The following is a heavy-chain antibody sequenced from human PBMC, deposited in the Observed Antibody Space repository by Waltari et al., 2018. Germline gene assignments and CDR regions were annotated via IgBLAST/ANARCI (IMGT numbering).Heavy chain of an antibody. CDR3: ARSVYSNGIDY. J-gene: IGHJ4*02. CDR1: GGSISSSSYY. D-gene: IGHD4-4*01. V-gene: IGHV4-39*07. Sequence: QLQLQESGPGLVKPSETLSLTCTVSGGSISSSSYYWGWIRQPPGTGLEWIGSIYYSGSTYYNPTLKRRVTISVDTSKNQFSLKLSAVTAADTAVYYCARSVYSNGIDYWGQGTLVTVSS. CDR2: IYYSGST.